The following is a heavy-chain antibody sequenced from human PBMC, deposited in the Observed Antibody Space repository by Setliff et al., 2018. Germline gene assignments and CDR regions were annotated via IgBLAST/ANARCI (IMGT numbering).Heavy chain of an antibody. CDR1: GYTFRNYA. V-gene: IGHV1-18*01. J-gene: IGHJ4*02. CDR3: ARAPSVELVTIRTNSWFTY. Sequence: ASVKVSCKASGYTFRNYAFAWVRQAPGQGLEWVGWISVYNGDTNYAQKFQGRVTLTTDTSTSTAYMELRSLTSDDSAFYYCARAPSVELVTIRTNSWFTYWGQGTQFTVSS. D-gene: IGHD5-18*01. CDR2: ISVYNGDT.